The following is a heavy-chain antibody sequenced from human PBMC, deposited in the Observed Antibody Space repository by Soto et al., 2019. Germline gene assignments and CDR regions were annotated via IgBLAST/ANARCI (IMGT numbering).Heavy chain of an antibody. J-gene: IGHJ6*02. CDR1: GFTFSSYS. Sequence: GGSVRLSCAASGFTFSSYSMNWVRQAPGKGLEWVSSISSSSSYIYYADSVKGRFTISRDNAKNSLYLQMNSLRAEDTAVYYCARDASWTMVRGYYYYYGMDVWGQGTTVTVSS. CDR3: ARDASWTMVRGYYYYYGMDV. CDR2: ISSSSSYI. V-gene: IGHV3-21*01. D-gene: IGHD3-10*01.